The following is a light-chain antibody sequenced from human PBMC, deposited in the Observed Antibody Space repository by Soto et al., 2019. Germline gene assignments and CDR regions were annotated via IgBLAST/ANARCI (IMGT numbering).Light chain of an antibody. CDR1: QSIGND. Sequence: EVVMTQSPATLSVSPGERATLSCRASQSIGNDLAWYQQKPGQAPRLLIYGASSRATDIPARFSGSGSGTEFSLTISSLQSEDFAVYYCQQYGSSSYTFGQGTRLEIK. CDR3: QQYGSSSYT. V-gene: IGKV3-15*01. J-gene: IGKJ2*01. CDR2: GAS.